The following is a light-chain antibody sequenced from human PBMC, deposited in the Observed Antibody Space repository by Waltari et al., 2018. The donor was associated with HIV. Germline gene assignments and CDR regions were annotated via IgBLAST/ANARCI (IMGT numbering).Light chain of an antibody. CDR3: QSADASDTFLWV. J-gene: IGLJ3*02. Sequence: SYEFTPTPSVSVSPGQTARITCPADGLSMKYTSWYQQRAGQAPVLVIHKENERASGITERYAGSSSGTTVTLTISGVQAEDEADYYCQSADASDTFLWVFGGGTKVTVL. CDR1: GLSMKY. CDR2: KEN. V-gene: IGLV3-25*03.